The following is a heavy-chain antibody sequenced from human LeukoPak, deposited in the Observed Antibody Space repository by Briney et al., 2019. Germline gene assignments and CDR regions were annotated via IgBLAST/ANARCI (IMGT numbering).Heavy chain of an antibody. CDR3: ARDEGGGSGSYYMYYFDC. D-gene: IGHD3-10*01. Sequence: GGSLRLSCAASGFTFNTYGMHWVRQAPGKGLEWVAVIWSDESTKYYADSVKGRFTISRDNSKSTLYLQMNSLRAEDTALYYGARDEGGGSGSYYMYYFDCWGQGTQVTVSS. CDR2: IWSDESTK. J-gene: IGHJ4*02. CDR1: GFTFNTYG. V-gene: IGHV3-33*01.